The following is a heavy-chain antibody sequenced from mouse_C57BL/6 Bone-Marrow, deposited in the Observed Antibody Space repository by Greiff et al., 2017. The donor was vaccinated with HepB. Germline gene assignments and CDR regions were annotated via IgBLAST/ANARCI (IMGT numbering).Heavy chain of an antibody. CDR1: GFTFSSYG. V-gene: IGHV5-6*01. CDR3: ASITTEFDY. D-gene: IGHD1-1*01. Sequence: EVKLVESGGDLVKPGGSLKLSCAASGFTFSSYGMSWVRQTPDKRLEWVATISSGGSYTYYPDSVKGRFTISRDNAKNTLYLQMSSLKSEDTAMYYCASITTEFDYWGQGNTLTVSS. J-gene: IGHJ2*01. CDR2: ISSGGSYT.